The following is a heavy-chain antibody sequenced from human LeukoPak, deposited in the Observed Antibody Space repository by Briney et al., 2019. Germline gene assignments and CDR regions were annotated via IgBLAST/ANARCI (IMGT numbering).Heavy chain of an antibody. CDR1: GFTFSSYA. CDR2: ISGSGGGT. CDR3: AKDVGITMVRGVVSPNAFDI. J-gene: IGHJ3*02. V-gene: IGHV3-23*01. D-gene: IGHD3-10*01. Sequence: PGGSLRLSCAASGFTFSSYAMSWVRQAPGKGLEWLSSISGSGGGTYYADSVKGRFSISRDNSKNTLYLQMNSLRAEDTAVYYCAKDVGITMVRGVVSPNAFDIWGQGTMVTVSS.